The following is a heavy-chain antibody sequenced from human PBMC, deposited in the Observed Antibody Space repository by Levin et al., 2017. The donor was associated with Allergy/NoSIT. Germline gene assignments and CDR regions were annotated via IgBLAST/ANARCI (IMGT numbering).Heavy chain of an antibody. CDR2: IHTDTSVT. J-gene: IGHJ4*02. CDR1: GFTFSSYY. Sequence: GGSLRLSCAASGFTFSSYYMHWVRQAPGKGLAWVSNIHTDTSVTNYADSVKGRFTISGDNAKNTLYLQMNSLRAEDTAVYYCARGGCSATSCLDYWGQGTLVTVSS. D-gene: IGHD2-15*01. V-gene: IGHV3-74*01. CDR3: ARGGCSATSCLDY.